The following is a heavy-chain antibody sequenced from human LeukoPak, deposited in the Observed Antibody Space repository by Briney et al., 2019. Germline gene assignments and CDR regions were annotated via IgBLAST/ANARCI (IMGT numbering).Heavy chain of an antibody. CDR3: ARYSTVTRFDY. D-gene: IGHD4-17*01. V-gene: IGHV3-48*03. CDR1: GFTFSRYE. J-gene: IGHJ4*02. CDR2: ISSSGNTI. Sequence: PGGSLRLSCAASGFTFSRYEMNWVRQAPGKGLEWVSYISSSGNTIYYTDSVKGRFTISRDNAKNSLDLQMNSLRAEDTAVYYCARYSTVTRFDYWGQGTLVTVSS.